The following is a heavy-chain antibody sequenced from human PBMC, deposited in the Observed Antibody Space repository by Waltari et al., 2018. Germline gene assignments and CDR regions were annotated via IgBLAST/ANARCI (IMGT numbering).Heavy chain of an antibody. CDR3: ARGGYSSGWYPGFDY. D-gene: IGHD6-19*01. CDR1: GGSISSYY. V-gene: IGHV4-59*01. CDR2: IYYSGST. J-gene: IGHJ4*02. Sequence: QVQLQESGPGLVKPSETLSLTCTVSGGSISSYYWSWIRQPPGKGLEWIGYIYYSGSTNYNPTLKSRVTISVDTSKNQFSLKLSSVTAADTAVYYCARGGYSSGWYPGFDYWGQGTLVTVSS.